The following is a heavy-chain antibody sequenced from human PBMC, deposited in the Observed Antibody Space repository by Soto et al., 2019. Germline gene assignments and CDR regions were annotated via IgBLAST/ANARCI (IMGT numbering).Heavy chain of an antibody. J-gene: IGHJ4*02. CDR1: GFTFSSYS. D-gene: IGHD3-22*01. CDR3: ARDLPTYYYDSSGPFDY. V-gene: IGHV3-21*01. CDR2: ISSSSSYI. Sequence: EVQLVESGGGLVKPGGSLRLSCAASGFTFSSYSMNWVSQAPGKGLEWVSSISSSSSYIYYADSVKGRFTISRDNAKNSLYLQMNSLRAEDTAVYYCARDLPTYYYDSSGPFDYWGQGTLVTVFS.